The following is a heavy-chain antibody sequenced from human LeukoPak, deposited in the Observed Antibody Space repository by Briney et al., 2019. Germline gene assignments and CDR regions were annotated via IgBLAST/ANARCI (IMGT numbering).Heavy chain of an antibody. Sequence: RASVKVSCKASGYTFTGFYMHWVRQAPGQGLEWMGWINPNSGGTNYAQKLQGRVTMTRDTSISTAYMELSRLRSDDTAVYYCARSNYYDSRGYPRWFDPWGQGTLVTVSS. D-gene: IGHD3-22*01. CDR3: ARSNYYDSRGYPRWFDP. J-gene: IGHJ5*02. V-gene: IGHV1-2*02. CDR1: GYTFTGFY. CDR2: INPNSGGT.